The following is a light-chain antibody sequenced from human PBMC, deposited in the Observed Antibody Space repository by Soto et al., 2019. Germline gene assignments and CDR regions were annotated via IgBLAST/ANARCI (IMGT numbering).Light chain of an antibody. CDR3: ASWDDSLNDVL. Sequence: QSVLTQPPSASGTPGQRVTISCSGSYSNFGSNIVNWYQHFPGTAPKLLIYNNNKRPSGVPDRFSASKSGTSVSLAISGLQSEEEAIYYCASWDDSLNDVLFGGGTQLPVL. V-gene: IGLV1-44*01. CDR2: NNN. J-gene: IGLJ2*01. CDR1: YSNFGSNI.